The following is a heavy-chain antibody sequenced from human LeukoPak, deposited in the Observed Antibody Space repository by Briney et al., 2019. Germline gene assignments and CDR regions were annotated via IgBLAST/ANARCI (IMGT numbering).Heavy chain of an antibody. Sequence: GGSLRLSCAASGFTFDDYAMHWVRHAPGKGLEWVSGISWNSGSIGYADSVKGRFTISRDNAKNSLYLQMSSLRAEDTALYYCAKDIQDGYSSGWYYFDYWGQGTLVTVSS. V-gene: IGHV3-9*01. D-gene: IGHD6-19*01. J-gene: IGHJ4*02. CDR3: AKDIQDGYSSGWYYFDY. CDR2: ISWNSGSI. CDR1: GFTFDDYA.